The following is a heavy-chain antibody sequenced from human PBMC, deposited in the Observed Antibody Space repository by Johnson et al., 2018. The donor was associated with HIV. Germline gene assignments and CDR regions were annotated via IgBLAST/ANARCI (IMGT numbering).Heavy chain of an antibody. CDR1: GLSFSNFG. CDR3: AKNNQVWGLLPVDAFDI. V-gene: IGHV3-30*18. Sequence: QVQLVESGGGVVQPGKSLTLSCVGSGLSFSNFGIHWVRQAPGKGPEWVAVISYDGSNKYYADSVKGRFTISRDNSMHTMYLQVNSLRPEDTAVYYCAKNNQVWGLLPVDAFDIWGQRTLITVSS. CDR2: ISYDGSNK. D-gene: IGHD1-26*01. J-gene: IGHJ3*02.